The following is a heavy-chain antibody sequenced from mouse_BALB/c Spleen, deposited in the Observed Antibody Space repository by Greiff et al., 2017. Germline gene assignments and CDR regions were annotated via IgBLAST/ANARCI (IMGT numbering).Heavy chain of an antibody. D-gene: IGHD2-14*01. Sequence: EVQLVESGGGLVKPGGSLKLSCAASGFAFSSYDMSWVRQTPEKRLEWVAYISSGGGSTYYPDTVKGRFTISRDNAKNTLYLQMSSLKSEDTAMYYCARDYRSWFAYWGQGTLVTVSA. CDR1: GFAFSSYD. CDR2: ISSGGGST. J-gene: IGHJ3*01. V-gene: IGHV5-12-1*01. CDR3: ARDYRSWFAY.